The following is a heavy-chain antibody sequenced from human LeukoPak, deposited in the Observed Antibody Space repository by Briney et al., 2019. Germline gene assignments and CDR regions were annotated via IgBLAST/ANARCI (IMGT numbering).Heavy chain of an antibody. CDR2: ISYDGSDK. CDR3: ARADGSVAGPPSGH. V-gene: IGHV3-30-3*01. J-gene: IGHJ4*02. D-gene: IGHD6-19*01. CDR1: GFSFTSYW. Sequence: GGSLRLSCAASGFSFTSYWMHWVRQAPGKGLEWVAIISYDGSDKYYADSVKGRLTISRDNSKSTLYLQMISLRTEDTAVYYCARADGSVAGPPSGHWGQGTLVTVSS.